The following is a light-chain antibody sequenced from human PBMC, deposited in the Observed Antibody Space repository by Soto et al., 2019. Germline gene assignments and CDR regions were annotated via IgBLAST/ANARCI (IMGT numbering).Light chain of an antibody. CDR2: GAS. J-gene: IGKJ1*01. V-gene: IGKV3-20*01. CDR3: QQYGISPRT. Sequence: EIVLTQSPGTLSLSPGERATLSCRASQSVSSSYLAWYQQKPGQAPGLLIYGASNRATGIPDRFSGSGSGTDFTLTISRLEPEDFAVYYCQQYGISPRTFGQGTKVDIK. CDR1: QSVSSSY.